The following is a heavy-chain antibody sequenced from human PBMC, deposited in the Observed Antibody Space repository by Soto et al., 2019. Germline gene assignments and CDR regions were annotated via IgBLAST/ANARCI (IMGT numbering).Heavy chain of an antibody. CDR3: ATNYAYYYYYGMDV. Sequence: LSLTCTVSGGSISSSSYYWGWIRQPPGKGLEWIGSIYYSGSTYYNPSLKSRVTISVDTSKNQFSLKLSSVTAADTAVYYCATNYAYYYYYGMDVWGQGTTVTVSS. CDR2: IYYSGST. CDR1: GGSISSSSYY. V-gene: IGHV4-39*01. J-gene: IGHJ6*02. D-gene: IGHD4-4*01.